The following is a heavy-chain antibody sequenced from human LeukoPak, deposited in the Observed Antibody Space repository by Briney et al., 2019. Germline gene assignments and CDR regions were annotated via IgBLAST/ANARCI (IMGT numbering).Heavy chain of an antibody. V-gene: IGHV3-23*01. J-gene: IGHJ4*02. CDR3: ATLYCSGGSCYPSYFDY. Sequence: RPGGSLRLSCAASGFTFSSYAMSWVRQAPGKGLEWVSAISGSGGSTYYADSVKGRFTISRDNSKNTLYLQVNSLRAEDTAVYYCATLYCSGGSCYPSYFDYWGQGTLVTVSS. D-gene: IGHD2-15*01. CDR2: ISGSGGST. CDR1: GFTFSSYA.